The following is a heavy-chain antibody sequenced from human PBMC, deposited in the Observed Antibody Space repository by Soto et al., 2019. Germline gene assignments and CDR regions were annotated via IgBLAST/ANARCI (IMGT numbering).Heavy chain of an antibody. CDR1: GFTFSSYA. V-gene: IGHV3-23*01. CDR2: ISGSGGST. Sequence: EVQLLESGGGLVQPGGSLRLSCAASGFTFSSYAMSWVRQAPGKGLEWVSAISGSGGSTYYADSVKGRFTISRDNSKNTLYLQMNSLRADDTAVYYCAKDPYGDSQINYFDYWGQGTLVTVSS. J-gene: IGHJ4*02. D-gene: IGHD4-17*01. CDR3: AKDPYGDSQINYFDY.